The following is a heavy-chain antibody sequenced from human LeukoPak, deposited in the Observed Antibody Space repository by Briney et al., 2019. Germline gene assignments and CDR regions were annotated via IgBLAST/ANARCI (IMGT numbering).Heavy chain of an antibody. J-gene: IGHJ4*02. CDR2: ISYDGSNK. Sequence: GGSLRLSCAASGFTFSSYTMSWVRQAPGKGLEWVAVISYDGSNKYYADSVKGRFTISRDNSKNTLYLQMNSLRAEDTAVYYCARVRDYGDYENPFDYWGQGTLVTVSS. CDR3: ARVRDYGDYENPFDY. V-gene: IGHV3-30*04. CDR1: GFTFSSYT. D-gene: IGHD4-17*01.